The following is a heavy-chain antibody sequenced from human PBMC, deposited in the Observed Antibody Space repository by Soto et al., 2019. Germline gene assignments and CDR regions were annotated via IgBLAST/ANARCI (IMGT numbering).Heavy chain of an antibody. CDR1: GGTLSSFA. CDR2: IIPIYDTT. J-gene: IGHJ4*02. CDR3: ARVPPHTAMVTVIDY. D-gene: IGHD5-18*01. V-gene: IGHV1-69*13. Sequence: SVKVSFKASGGTLSSFAISWVRQAPGQGLEWMGGIIPIYDTTNYAQTFQGRVTITADESTNTAFMELSSLRSDDTAVYYCARVPPHTAMVTVIDYWGQGTLVTVSS.